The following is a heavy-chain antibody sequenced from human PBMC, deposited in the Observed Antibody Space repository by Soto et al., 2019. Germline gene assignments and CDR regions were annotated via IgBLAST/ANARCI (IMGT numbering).Heavy chain of an antibody. V-gene: IGHV3-21*01. CDR2: ISRSAGNT. Sequence: PGGSLRLSCAASGFTFSSYSMNWVRQAPGKGLEWVSSISRSAGNTYYADSVKGRFTISRDNAKNSMYLQMNSLRAEDTAVYYCERDQVPGLDAFDIWGQGTMVTVSS. CDR3: ERDQVPGLDAFDI. CDR1: GFTFSSYS. J-gene: IGHJ3*02.